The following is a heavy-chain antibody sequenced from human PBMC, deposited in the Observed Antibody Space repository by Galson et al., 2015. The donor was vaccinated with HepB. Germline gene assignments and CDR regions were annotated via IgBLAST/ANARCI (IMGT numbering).Heavy chain of an antibody. V-gene: IGHV3-15*01. CDR1: GFTFSNAW. Sequence: SLRLSCAASGFTFSNAWMSWVRQAPGKGLEWVGRIKSKTDGGTTDYAAPVKGRFTISRDDSKNTLYLQMNSLKTEDTAVYYCTTAGGYYDSSGYYYARVYWGQGTLVTVSS. D-gene: IGHD3-22*01. J-gene: IGHJ4*02. CDR2: IKSKTDGGTT. CDR3: TTAGGYYDSSGYYYARVY.